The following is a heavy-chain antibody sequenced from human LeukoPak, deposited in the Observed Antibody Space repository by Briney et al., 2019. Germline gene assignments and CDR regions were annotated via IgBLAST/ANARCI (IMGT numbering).Heavy chain of an antibody. CDR1: GFTFSDYY. J-gene: IGHJ6*02. Sequence: PGGSLRLSCAASGFTFSDYYMSWIRQAPGKGLEWVSYISSSGSTIYYADSVKGRFTISRDDAKNSLYLQMNSLRAEDTAVYYCARDRWVGVVSYYYGMDVWGQGTTVTVSS. V-gene: IGHV3-11*04. CDR2: ISSSGSTI. CDR3: ARDRWVGVVSYYYGMDV. D-gene: IGHD3-3*01.